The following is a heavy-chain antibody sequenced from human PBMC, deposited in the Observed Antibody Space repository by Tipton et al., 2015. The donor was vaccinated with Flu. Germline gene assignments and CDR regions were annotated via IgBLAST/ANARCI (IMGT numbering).Heavy chain of an antibody. CDR1: GFIISNIY. V-gene: IGHV3-53*01. J-gene: IGHJ6*02. CDR3: AKDMRDSSSLDYYYYSGMDV. Sequence: CAASGFIISNIYINWVRQAPGKGLEWVSVIHSGGNSYYADSVKGRFTISRDNSKNTVYLQMNSLRVEDTAVYYCAKDMRDSSSLDYYYYSGMDVWGQGTTVTVSS. D-gene: IGHD3-22*01. CDR2: IHSGGNS.